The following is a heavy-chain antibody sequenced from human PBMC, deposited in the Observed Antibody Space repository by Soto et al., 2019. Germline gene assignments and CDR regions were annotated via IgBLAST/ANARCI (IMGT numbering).Heavy chain of an antibody. J-gene: IGHJ3*02. Sequence: QVQLVESGGGVVQPGRSLRLSCAASGFTFSSYAMHWVRQAPGKGLEWVAVISYDGSNKYYADSVKGRFTISRDNSKNTLYLQMNSLRAEDTAVYYCAREGLGVTGAFDIWGQGTMVTVSS. CDR3: AREGLGVTGAFDI. D-gene: IGHD2-21*02. CDR1: GFTFSSYA. V-gene: IGHV3-30-3*01. CDR2: ISYDGSNK.